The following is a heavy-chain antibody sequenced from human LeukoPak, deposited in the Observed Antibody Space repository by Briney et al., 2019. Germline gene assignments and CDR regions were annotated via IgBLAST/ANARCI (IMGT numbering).Heavy chain of an antibody. J-gene: IGHJ4*02. Sequence: GGSLRLSCAASGFTFSSHSMNWVRQAPGKGLEWVSSISSSSSYIYYADSVKGRFTISRDNAKNTLYLQMNSLRAEDTAVYYCARVTVSSSEVIFDYWGQGSLVTVSS. CDR3: ARVTVSSSEVIFDY. CDR1: GFTFSSHS. D-gene: IGHD1-20*01. V-gene: IGHV3-21*01. CDR2: ISSSSSYI.